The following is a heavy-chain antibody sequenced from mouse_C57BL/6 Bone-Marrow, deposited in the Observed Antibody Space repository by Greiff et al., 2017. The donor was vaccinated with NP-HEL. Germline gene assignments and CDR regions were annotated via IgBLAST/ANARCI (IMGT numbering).Heavy chain of an antibody. V-gene: IGHV5-12*01. D-gene: IGHD4-1*01. Sequence: EVQLVESGGGLVQPGGSLKLSCAASGFTFSDYYMYWVRQTPEKRLEWVAYISNGGGSTYYPDTVKGRFTISRDNAKNTLYLQMSRLKSEDTAMYYCARHLGFAYWGQGTLVTVSA. CDR3: ARHLGFAY. J-gene: IGHJ3*01. CDR2: ISNGGGST. CDR1: GFTFSDYY.